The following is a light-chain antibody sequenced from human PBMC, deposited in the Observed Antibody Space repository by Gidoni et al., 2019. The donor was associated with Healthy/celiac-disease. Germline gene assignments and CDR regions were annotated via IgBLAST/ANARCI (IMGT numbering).Light chain of an antibody. CDR1: QSISSY. CDR3: QQSYSTPLT. V-gene: IGKV1-39*01. CDR2: AAS. Sequence: DIQMTQSPSSLSASVGDRVTITCRPSQSISSYLNWYQQKPGKAPKLLIYAASSLQSGVPSRFSGSGSGTDFTLTISSLQPEDVATYYCQQSYSTPLTFGGGTKVEIK. J-gene: IGKJ4*02.